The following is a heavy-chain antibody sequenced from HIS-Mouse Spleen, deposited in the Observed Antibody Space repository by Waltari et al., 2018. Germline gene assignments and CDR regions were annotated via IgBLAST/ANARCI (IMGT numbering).Heavy chain of an antibody. CDR2: INPNSGGT. CDR1: GYTVTGLL. V-gene: IGHV1-2*02. J-gene: IGHJ3*02. CDR3: ARDYDAFDI. Sequence: QVQLVQSGAEVKKPGASVKVSFKASGYTVTGLLRHWGQQAPGQGLEWMGWINPNSGGTNSAQKFQGRVTMTRDTSISTAYMELSRLRSDDTAVYYCARDYDAFDIWGQGTMVTVSS.